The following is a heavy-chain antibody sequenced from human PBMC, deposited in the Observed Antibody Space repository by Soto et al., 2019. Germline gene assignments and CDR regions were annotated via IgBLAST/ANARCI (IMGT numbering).Heavy chain of an antibody. CDR2: LSRGGGTT. CDR3: AKDGQYRTDGFDV. J-gene: IGHJ3*01. CDR1: GFTFSSHG. V-gene: IGHV3-23*01. D-gene: IGHD6-6*01. Sequence: EAQLLEFGGDWAQPGGSLRLSCAASGFTFSSHGMSWVRQAPGKGLEWIAGLSRGGGTTYYADSVKGRFTISRDNSKNTLDLIMNSLKVEDTALYYCAKDGQYRTDGFDVWGQGTMVTVSS.